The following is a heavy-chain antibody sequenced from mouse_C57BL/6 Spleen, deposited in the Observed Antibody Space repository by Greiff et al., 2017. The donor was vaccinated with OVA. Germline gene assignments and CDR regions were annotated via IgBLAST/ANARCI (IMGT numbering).Heavy chain of an antibody. CDR1: GYTFTSYW. D-gene: IGHD2-4*01. Sequence: VQLQQPGTELVKPGASVKLSCKASGYTFTSYWMHWVKQRPGQGLEWIGNINPSNGGTNYNEKFKSKATLTVDKSSSTAYMQLSSLTSEDSAVYYCARSGYYDYDDGWYFDVWGTGTTVTVSS. V-gene: IGHV1-53*01. J-gene: IGHJ1*03. CDR3: ARSGYYDYDDGWYFDV. CDR2: INPSNGGT.